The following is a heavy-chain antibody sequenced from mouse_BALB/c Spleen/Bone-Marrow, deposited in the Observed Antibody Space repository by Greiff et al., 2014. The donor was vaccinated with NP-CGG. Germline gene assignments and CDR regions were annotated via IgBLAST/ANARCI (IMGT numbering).Heavy chain of an antibody. D-gene: IGHD2-4*01. Sequence: QVQLKESGAELVRPGSSVKISCKASGYAFSSYWMNWVKQRPGQGLEWIGQIYPGDGDTNYNGKFKGKSTLTADKSSSTAYMQLSSITSEDSAVYFCAREGYDYDWFAYWGQGTLVTVSA. J-gene: IGHJ3*01. CDR3: AREGYDYDWFAY. CDR1: GYAFSSYW. CDR2: IYPGDGDT. V-gene: IGHV1-80*01.